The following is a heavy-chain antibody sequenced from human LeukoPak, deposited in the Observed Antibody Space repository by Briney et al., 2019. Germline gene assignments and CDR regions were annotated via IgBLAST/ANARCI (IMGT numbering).Heavy chain of an antibody. CDR3: ASLNSNQYYFDY. Sequence: SETLSLTCAVYGGSFSGYYWSWIRQPPGKGLEWIGEINHSGSTNYNPSLKSRVTISVDTSKNQFSLKLSPVTAADTAVYYCASLNSNQYYFDYWGQGTLVTVSS. V-gene: IGHV4-34*01. D-gene: IGHD4-11*01. J-gene: IGHJ4*02. CDR1: GGSFSGYY. CDR2: INHSGST.